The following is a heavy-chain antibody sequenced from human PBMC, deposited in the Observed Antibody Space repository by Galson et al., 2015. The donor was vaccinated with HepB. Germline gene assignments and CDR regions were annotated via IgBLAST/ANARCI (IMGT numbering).Heavy chain of an antibody. D-gene: IGHD3-22*01. CDR1: GGSISSDSYY. J-gene: IGHJ4*02. Sequence: LTCTVSGGSISSDSYYWSWIRQPAGKGLEWIGRIYSGGDAYYNPSLESRVTMSVDTSKNQFSLELRSVIAADTAVYYCARDAYYFDTSGYYQTDYWGQGTLVTVSS. CDR2: IYSGGDA. V-gene: IGHV4-61*02. CDR3: ARDAYYFDTSGYYQTDY.